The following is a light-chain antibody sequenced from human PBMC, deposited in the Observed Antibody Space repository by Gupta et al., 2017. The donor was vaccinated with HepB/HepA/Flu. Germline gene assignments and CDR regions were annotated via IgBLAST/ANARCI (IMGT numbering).Light chain of an antibody. CDR2: GIS. CDR1: QSVSNN. V-gene: IGKV3-15*01. Sequence: EIVMTQSPSTLPVSPGETATLSCRASQSVSNNLAWYQKKPGQAPRLLIYGISTRATGIPARFSGSGSGTDFSLTISSLQPEDSAVYYCQQYNNWPPDTFGQGTKVEIK. J-gene: IGKJ2*01. CDR3: QQYNNWPPDT.